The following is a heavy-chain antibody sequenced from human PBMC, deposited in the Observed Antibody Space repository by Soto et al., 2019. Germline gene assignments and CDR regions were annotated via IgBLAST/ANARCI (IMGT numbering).Heavy chain of an antibody. CDR2: ISGSGGST. CDR3: AKVTGIAARLPYNWFDP. D-gene: IGHD6-6*01. Sequence: VGSLRLSCAASGFTFSSYAMGWVRQAPGKGLEWVSAISGSGGSTYYADSVKGRFTISRDNSKNTLYLQMNSLRAEDTAVYYCAKVTGIAARLPYNWFDPWGQGTLVTVSS. CDR1: GFTFSSYA. V-gene: IGHV3-23*01. J-gene: IGHJ5*02.